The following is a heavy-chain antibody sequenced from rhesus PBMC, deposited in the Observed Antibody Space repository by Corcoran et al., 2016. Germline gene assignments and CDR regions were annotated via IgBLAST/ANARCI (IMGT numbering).Heavy chain of an antibody. V-gene: IGHV5S1*01. CDR3: AKRDSSGWSFFDY. J-gene: IGHJ4*01. D-gene: IGHD6S26*01. CDR2: IFPGDSDT. Sequence: EVQLVQSGAEVKRPGESLRISCKTSGYSFTSSWISWVRQMPGKGLEWKWRIFPGDSDTRYSPSFQGQVTISADKSISTTYLQWSRLKASDTATYYCAKRDSSGWSFFDYWGQGVLVTVSS. CDR1: GYSFTSSW.